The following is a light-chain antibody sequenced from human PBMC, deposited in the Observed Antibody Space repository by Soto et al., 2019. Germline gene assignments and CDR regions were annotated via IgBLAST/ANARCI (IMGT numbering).Light chain of an antibody. J-gene: IGKJ1*01. V-gene: IGKV1-27*01. CDR1: QGIIDY. CDR3: QKYNSAPRT. Sequence: DIQMTQSPSSLAASVGDRVTITCRASQGIIDYLAWYQQKPGKAPKLLIYAASTLQSGVPSRFSGSGAGTDFTLTITSLQPKDVATYYCQKYNSAPRTFGQGTKVEIK. CDR2: AAS.